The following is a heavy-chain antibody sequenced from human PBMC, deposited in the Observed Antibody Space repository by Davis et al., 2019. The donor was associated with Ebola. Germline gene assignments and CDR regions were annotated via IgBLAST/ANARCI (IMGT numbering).Heavy chain of an antibody. CDR1: GFTVSSNY. V-gene: IGHV3-66*01. CDR3: VKTRSNWWNDALEI. Sequence: PGGSLRLSCAASGFTVSSNYMSWVRQAPGKGLEWVSVIYIGGNTYYADSVRGRFTISRDNSKNTLDLQMNSLRPEDTAVYYCVKTRSNWWNDALEIWGRGTMVIVSS. CDR2: IYIGGNT. D-gene: IGHD2-8*02. J-gene: IGHJ3*02.